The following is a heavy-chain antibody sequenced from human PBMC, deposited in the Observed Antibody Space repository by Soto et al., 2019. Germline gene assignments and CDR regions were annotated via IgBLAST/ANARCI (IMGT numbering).Heavy chain of an antibody. CDR1: GFTFSSYG. V-gene: IGHV3-33*01. Sequence: QVQRVESGGGVVQPGRSLRLSCAASGFTFSSYGLHWVRQDPGKGMVWVAVIWDDGSNKYYAASVNGRFTISRDNSKNTLYLQRNSLRAEDTAVYYCARDLDRFGELLSHYCDYWGQGTLVTVSS. CDR2: IWDDGSNK. J-gene: IGHJ4*02. CDR3: ARDLDRFGELLSHYCDY. D-gene: IGHD3-10*01.